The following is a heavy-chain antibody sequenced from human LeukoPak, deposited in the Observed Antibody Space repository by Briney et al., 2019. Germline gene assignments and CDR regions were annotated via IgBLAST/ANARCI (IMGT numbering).Heavy chain of an antibody. Sequence: SETPSLTCTVSGGSISSYYWSWIRQPPGKGLEWIGYIYYSGSTNYNPSLKSRVTISVDTSKNQFSLKLSSVTAADTAVYYCARGTYWAPVHYFDYWGQGTLVTVSS. CDR2: IYYSGST. CDR3: ARGTYWAPVHYFDY. CDR1: GGSISSYY. V-gene: IGHV4-59*01. J-gene: IGHJ4*02. D-gene: IGHD2-8*02.